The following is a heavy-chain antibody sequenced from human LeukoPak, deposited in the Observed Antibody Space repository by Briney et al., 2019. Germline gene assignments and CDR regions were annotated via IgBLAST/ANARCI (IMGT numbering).Heavy chain of an antibody. V-gene: IGHV1-46*01. CDR1: GYTFTSYY. J-gene: IGHJ4*02. D-gene: IGHD2-21*02. CDR2: INPSGGST. Sequence: ASVKVSCKASGYTFTSYYMHWVRQAPGQGLEWMGIINPSGGSTSYAQKFQGRVTMTRDTSTSTVYMELSSLRSEDTAVYYCARPYCGGDCPYYFDYWGQGTLVTVSS. CDR3: ARPYCGGDCPYYFDY.